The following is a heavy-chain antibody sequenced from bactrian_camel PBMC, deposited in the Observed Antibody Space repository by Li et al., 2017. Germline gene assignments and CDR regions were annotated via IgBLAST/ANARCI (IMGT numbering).Heavy chain of an antibody. D-gene: IGHD1*01. Sequence: HVQLVESGGGSVQAGGSLRLSCSASEYTYSDVCMGWFRQAPGKEREGVATIDSDGTTTYADPVKGRFTISQDFDKNTVYLQMDNLKPEDTAMYYCAAAPRVLGTWCPREYRYWGQGTQVTVS. CDR3: AAAPRVLGTWCPREYRY. CDR1: EYTYSDVC. J-gene: IGHJ4*01. V-gene: IGHV3S53*01. CDR2: IDSDGTT.